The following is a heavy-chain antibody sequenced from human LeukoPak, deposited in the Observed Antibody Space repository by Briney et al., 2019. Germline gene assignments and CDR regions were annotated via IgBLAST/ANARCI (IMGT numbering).Heavy chain of an antibody. Sequence: GSLRLSCAASGFTFSDYNMNWVRQAPGKGLEWVSYIDISGGTIYYADSVKGRFTISRDNAKNSLYLQMNSLRAEDTAVYYCARDLLAAITNTRGFDYWGQGTLVTVSS. J-gene: IGHJ4*02. V-gene: IGHV3-48*01. CDR2: IDISGGTI. CDR3: ARDLLAAITNTRGFDY. CDR1: GFTFSDYN. D-gene: IGHD6-13*01.